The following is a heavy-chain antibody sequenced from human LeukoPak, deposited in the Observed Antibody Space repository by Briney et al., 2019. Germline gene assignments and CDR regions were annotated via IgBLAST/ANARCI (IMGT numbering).Heavy chain of an antibody. J-gene: IGHJ4*02. CDR3: VGWSDT. Sequence: GRSQRLPCAPSGFTFKTFDIQGPRQAPGKGLEWVAVISYDGSNKNYEDSVKGRFTISRDNSKNMLFLQMNSLRAEDTAVYYGVGWSDTGAQGTLVTVSS. CDR1: GFTFKTFD. D-gene: IGHD2-15*01. V-gene: IGHV3-30*03. CDR2: ISYDGSNK.